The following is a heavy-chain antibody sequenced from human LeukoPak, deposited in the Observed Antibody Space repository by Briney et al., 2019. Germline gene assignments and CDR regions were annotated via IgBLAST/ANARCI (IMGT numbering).Heavy chain of an antibody. CDR3: ARARPLGYCSGGSCYYDYYYGMDV. J-gene: IGHJ6*02. V-gene: IGHV4-31*03. Sequence: SETLSLTCTVSGGSISSGGYYWSWIRQHPGKGLEWIGYIYYSGSTYYNPSLKSRVTISVDTSKNQFSLKLSSVTAADTAVYYCARARPLGYCSGGSCYYDYYYGMDVWGQGTTVTVSS. CDR1: GGSISSGGYY. CDR2: IYYSGST. D-gene: IGHD2-15*01.